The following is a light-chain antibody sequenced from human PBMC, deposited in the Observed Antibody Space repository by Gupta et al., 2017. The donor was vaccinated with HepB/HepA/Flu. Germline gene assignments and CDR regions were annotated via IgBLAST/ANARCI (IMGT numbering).Light chain of an antibody. CDR2: EVS. V-gene: IGLV2-8*01. Sequence: QSALTQPPSASGSPVQSVLISCTGTSSDVGGYNYVSWYQQHPGKAHKLMIYEVSKRPSGVPDRFSGSKSGNTASLTVSGLQAEDEADYYCSSYAGSNNWVFGGGTKLTVL. CDR3: SSYAGSNNWV. CDR1: SSDVGGYNY. J-gene: IGLJ3*02.